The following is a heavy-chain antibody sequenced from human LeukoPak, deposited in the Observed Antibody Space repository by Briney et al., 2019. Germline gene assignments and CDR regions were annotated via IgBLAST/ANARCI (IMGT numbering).Heavy chain of an antibody. CDR3: AKSMDVLTGYLWSLDY. Sequence: GRSLRLSCAASGFTFDDYAMHWVRQAPGKGLEWVSGISWNSGSIGYADSVKGRFTISRDNSKNTLYLQMNSLRAEDTAVYYCAKSMDVLTGYLWSLDYWGQGTLVTVSS. CDR2: ISWNSGSI. D-gene: IGHD3-9*01. J-gene: IGHJ4*02. V-gene: IGHV3-9*01. CDR1: GFTFDDYA.